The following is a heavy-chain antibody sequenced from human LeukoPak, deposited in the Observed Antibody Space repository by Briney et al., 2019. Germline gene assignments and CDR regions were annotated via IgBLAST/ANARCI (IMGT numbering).Heavy chain of an antibody. CDR3: TSASSSWYRGVFDY. CDR2: INYDGSDK. J-gene: IGHJ4*02. D-gene: IGHD6-13*01. V-gene: IGHV3-7*01. CDR1: GFTFSNYW. Sequence: GGSLRLSCAASGFTFSNYWMNWVRQAPGKGLEWVASINYDGSDKYYVDSLKGRFSVSRDNTKNSLYLQMNSLRGEDTAMYYCTSASSSWYRGVFDYGGQGTLVTVS.